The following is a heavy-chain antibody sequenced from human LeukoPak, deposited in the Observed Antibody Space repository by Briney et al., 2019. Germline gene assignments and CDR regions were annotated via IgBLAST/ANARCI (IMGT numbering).Heavy chain of an antibody. D-gene: IGHD2-2*01. Sequence: PSETLSLTCAVYGGSFSGYYWSWIRQPPGKGLEWIGEINHSGSTNYNPSLKSRVTISVDTSKNRFSLKLSSVTAADTAVYYCAREALIVVVPAATIGRGIDWFDPWGQGTLVTVSS. CDR1: GGSFSGYY. CDR3: AREALIVVVPAATIGRGIDWFDP. CDR2: INHSGST. J-gene: IGHJ5*02. V-gene: IGHV4-34*01.